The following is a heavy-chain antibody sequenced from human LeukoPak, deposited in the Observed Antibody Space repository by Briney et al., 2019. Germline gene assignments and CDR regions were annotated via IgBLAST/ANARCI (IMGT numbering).Heavy chain of an antibody. CDR2: LSTYNGNT. D-gene: IGHD3-22*01. Sequence: ASVKVSCKASGYTFTTYDISWVRQAPGQGLEWMAWLSTYNGNTNYAQNLQGRVTLTTDTSTTTAYMELRSLRSDDTAVYYCARSRHSSGYYPFDYWGQGTLVTVSS. CDR1: GYTFTTYD. V-gene: IGHV1-18*01. CDR3: ARSRHSSGYYPFDY. J-gene: IGHJ4*02.